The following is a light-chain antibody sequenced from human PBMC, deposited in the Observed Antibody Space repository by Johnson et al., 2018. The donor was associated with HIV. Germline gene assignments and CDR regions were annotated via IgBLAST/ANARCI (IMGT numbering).Light chain of an antibody. CDR3: GTWESSLSAPYV. CDR2: ENN. V-gene: IGLV1-51*02. J-gene: IGLJ1*01. CDR1: SSNIGTND. Sequence: QSVLTQPPSVSAAPGQKVTVSCSGSSSNIGTNDVSWYQQLPGAAPKLLIYENNKRPSGIPDRFSGSKSGTSSTLCITGLHTGDEADYYCGTWESSLSAPYVFGTGTKVTVL.